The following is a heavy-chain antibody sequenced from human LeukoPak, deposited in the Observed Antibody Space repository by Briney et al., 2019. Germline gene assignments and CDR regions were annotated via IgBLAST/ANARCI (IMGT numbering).Heavy chain of an antibody. Sequence: GGSLRLSCAASGFTLSTYSMSWVRQAPGKGLEWVASIKQDGSEKYYVDSVKGRFTISRDNAKNSLYLQMNSLRAEDTAVYYCAKLDFRGYNYIFVPRDSWGQGTLVTVSS. CDR2: IKQDGSEK. J-gene: IGHJ4*02. CDR1: GFTLSTYS. V-gene: IGHV3-7*01. D-gene: IGHD1-1*01. CDR3: AKLDFRGYNYIFVPRDS.